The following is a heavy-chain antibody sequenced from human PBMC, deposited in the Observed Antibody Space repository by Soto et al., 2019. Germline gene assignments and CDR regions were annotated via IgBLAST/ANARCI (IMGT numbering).Heavy chain of an antibody. CDR3: TGGTYSDY. CDR2: IGANGDST. D-gene: IGHD3-16*01. Sequence: GGSLRLSCAASGLYFNSYAMSWVRQAPGKGLEWVSHIGANGDSTYYADAVKGRFTISRDNSKNTLYLEMRGLRAEDTAAYYCTGGTYSDYWGQGTLVTVSS. CDR1: GLYFNSYA. V-gene: IGHV3-23*01. J-gene: IGHJ4*02.